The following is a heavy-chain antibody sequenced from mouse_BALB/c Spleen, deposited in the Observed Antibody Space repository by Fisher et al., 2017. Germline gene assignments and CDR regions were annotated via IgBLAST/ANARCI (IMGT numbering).Heavy chain of an antibody. J-gene: IGHJ4*01. D-gene: IGHD4-1*01. V-gene: IGHV1-69*02. CDR3: ALGRDYAMDY. Sequence: KFKGKATLTVDKSSSTAYMQLNSLTSEDTAVYYCALGRDYAMDYWGQGTSVTVSS.